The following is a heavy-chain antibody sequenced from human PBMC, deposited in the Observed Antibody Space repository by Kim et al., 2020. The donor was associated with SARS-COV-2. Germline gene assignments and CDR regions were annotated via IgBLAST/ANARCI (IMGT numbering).Heavy chain of an antibody. CDR3: ARDTALTQVIWWGSPARGMDV. J-gene: IGHJ6*02. D-gene: IGHD2-21*01. V-gene: IGHV3-33*01. CDR1: GFTFSSYG. CDR2: IWYDGSNK. Sequence: GGSLRLSCAASGFTFSSYGMHWVRQAPGKGLEWVAVIWYDGSNKYYADSVKGRFTISRDNSKNTLYLQMNSLRAEDTAVYYCARDTALTQVIWWGSPARGMDVWGQGTTVTVS.